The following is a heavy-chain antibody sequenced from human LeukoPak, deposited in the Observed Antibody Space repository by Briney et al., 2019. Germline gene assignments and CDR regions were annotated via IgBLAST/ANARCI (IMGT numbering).Heavy chain of an antibody. J-gene: IGHJ3*02. CDR1: GFTFSSYA. V-gene: IGHV3-30-3*01. D-gene: IGHD3-3*01. Sequence: QAGGSLRLSCAASGFTFSSYAMHWVRQAPGKGLEWVAVISYDGSNKYYADSVKGRFTISGDNSKNTLYLQMNSLRAEDTAVYYCARKYYDFWSGYYNAFDIWGQGTMVTVSS. CDR3: ARKYYDFWSGYYNAFDI. CDR2: ISYDGSNK.